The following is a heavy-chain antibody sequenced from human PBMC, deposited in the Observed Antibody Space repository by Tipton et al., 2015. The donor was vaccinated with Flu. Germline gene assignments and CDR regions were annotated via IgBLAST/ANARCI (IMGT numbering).Heavy chain of an antibody. V-gene: IGHV4-31*03. Sequence: TLSLTCTVSGGSISSGFYYWSWIRQHPGKGLEWIGYIYYSGSTSYNPSLKSRVTISVDTSKNQFSLRLSSVTAADTAVYYCARAHRDSYGWMNWFDPWGQGTLVTVSS. CDR2: IYYSGST. CDR1: GGSISSGFYY. J-gene: IGHJ5*02. D-gene: IGHD5-18*01. CDR3: ARAHRDSYGWMNWFDP.